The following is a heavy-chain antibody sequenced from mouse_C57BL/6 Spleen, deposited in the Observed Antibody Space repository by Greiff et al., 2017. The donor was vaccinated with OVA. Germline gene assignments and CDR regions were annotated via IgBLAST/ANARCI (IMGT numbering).Heavy chain of an antibody. Sequence: QVQLQQSGPELVKPVASVEISCKASGYAFSSSWMNWVKQRPGKGLEWIGRIYPGDGDTNYNGKFKGKATLTADKSSSTAYMQLSSLTSEDSAVYFCARWGFYWYFDVWGTGTTVTVSS. V-gene: IGHV1-82*01. CDR1: GYAFSSSW. D-gene: IGHD3-1*01. CDR2: IYPGDGDT. J-gene: IGHJ1*03. CDR3: ARWGFYWYFDV.